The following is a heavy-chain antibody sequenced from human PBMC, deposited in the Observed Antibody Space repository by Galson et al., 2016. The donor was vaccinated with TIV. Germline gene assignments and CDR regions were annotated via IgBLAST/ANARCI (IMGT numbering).Heavy chain of an antibody. J-gene: IGHJ4*02. V-gene: IGHV1-46*01. Sequence: SVKVSCKASGYTLSHYYMQWVRQAPGQGLEWVGVIDPLGGGTTYAPQFQGRVTMTRDTSTSTVYMELTSLKSDDTAIFYCATFSGARGPFDYWGQGTLVAVSS. CDR2: IDPLGGGT. CDR1: GYTLSHYY. CDR3: ATFSGARGPFDY. D-gene: IGHD2-15*01.